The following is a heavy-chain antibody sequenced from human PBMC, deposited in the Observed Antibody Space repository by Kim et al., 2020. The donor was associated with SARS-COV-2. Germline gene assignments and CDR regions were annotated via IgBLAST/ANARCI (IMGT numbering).Heavy chain of an antibody. CDR3: AKAGGRDYDYYYYYGMDV. D-gene: IGHD1-26*01. Sequence: TGRFTISRDNSKNTLYLQMNSLRAEDTAVYYCAKAGGRDYDYYYYYGMDVWGQGTTVTVSS. J-gene: IGHJ6*02. V-gene: IGHV3-23*01.